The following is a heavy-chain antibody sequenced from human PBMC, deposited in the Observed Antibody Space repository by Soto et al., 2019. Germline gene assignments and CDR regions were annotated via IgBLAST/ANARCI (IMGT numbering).Heavy chain of an antibody. D-gene: IGHD2-21*02. V-gene: IGHV1-69*13. CDR3: ARDPRGAFCGGGCYPYCFDS. CDR1: GGTFSSYA. Sequence: SVRVSCKASGGTFSSYAISWVRQAPGQGLEWMGGIIPIFGTANYAQKFQGRVTITADESTSTAYMELSSLRSEDTAVYYCARDPRGAFCGGGCYPYCFDSRGQGTLVTGSS. CDR2: IIPIFGTA. J-gene: IGHJ5*01.